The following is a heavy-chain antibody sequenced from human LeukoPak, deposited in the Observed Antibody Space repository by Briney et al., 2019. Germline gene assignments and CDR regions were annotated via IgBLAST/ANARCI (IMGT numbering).Heavy chain of an antibody. CDR3: ARDHYYDSSAYL. Sequence: ASVKVSCKASGYTFTSYAMNWVRQAPGQGLEWMGWISAYNGNTNYAQKLQGRVTMTTDTSTSTAYMELRSLRSGDTAVYYCARDHYYDSSAYLWGQGTLVTVSS. CDR2: ISAYNGNT. J-gene: IGHJ5*02. D-gene: IGHD3-22*01. V-gene: IGHV1-18*01. CDR1: GYTFTSYA.